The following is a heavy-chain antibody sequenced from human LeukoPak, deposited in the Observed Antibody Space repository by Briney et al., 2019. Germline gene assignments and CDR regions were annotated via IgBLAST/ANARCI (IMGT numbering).Heavy chain of an antibody. CDR2: IFYSGST. D-gene: IGHD1-1*01. Sequence: SETLSLTCTVSGGSISSYYWSWLRQPPGKGLEWIGFIFYSGSTNYNPSLKSRVTISVDTSKNHFSLKLRSVTGADTAGYFFARRIAGYYGMDVWGQGTTVTVSS. CDR1: GGSISSYY. J-gene: IGHJ6*02. CDR3: ARRIAGYYGMDV. V-gene: IGHV4-59*01.